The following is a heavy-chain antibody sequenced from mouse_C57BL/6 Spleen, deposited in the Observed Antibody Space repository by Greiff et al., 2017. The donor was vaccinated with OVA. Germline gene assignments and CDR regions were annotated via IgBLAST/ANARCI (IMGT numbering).Heavy chain of an antibody. D-gene: IGHD1-1*01. CDR2: ILPGSGST. CDR3: ARSSYYGSSYYFDY. Sequence: VQLQQSGAELMKPGASVKLSCKATGYTFTGYWIEWVKQRPGHGLEWIGEILPGSGSTNYNEKFKGKAPFPADTSSNTAYMQLSSLTTEDSAIEYCARSSYYGSSYYFDYWGQGTTLTVSS. V-gene: IGHV1-9*01. CDR1: GYTFTGYW. J-gene: IGHJ2*01.